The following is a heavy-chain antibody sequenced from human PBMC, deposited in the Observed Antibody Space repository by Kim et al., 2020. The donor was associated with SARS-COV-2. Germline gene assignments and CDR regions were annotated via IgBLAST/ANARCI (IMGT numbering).Heavy chain of an antibody. Sequence: GGSLRLSCAASGFTLSSFAMHWVRQAPGKGLEWVAVISYDATNKFYTDSVKGRFTISRDNPKNTLSLQMNSLREEDTAIYYCAREDTSEGPGGAFDIWGQVTMVTFSS. CDR2: ISYDATNK. CDR1: GFTLSSFA. J-gene: IGHJ3*02. D-gene: IGHD5-18*01. V-gene: IGHV3-30*04. CDR3: AREDTSEGPGGAFDI.